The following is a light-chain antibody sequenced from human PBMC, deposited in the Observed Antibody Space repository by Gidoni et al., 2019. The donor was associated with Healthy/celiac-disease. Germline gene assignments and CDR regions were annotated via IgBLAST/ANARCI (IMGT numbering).Light chain of an antibody. Sequence: EIALTQSPGTLSLSPGERATLSCRASQRVSSSYLAWYQQKPGQAPRLLIYGASSRATGIPDRCSGSGSGTDFTLTISRLETEDFVVYYCQQYGSSPVTFGQGTKVEIK. CDR1: QRVSSSY. V-gene: IGKV3-20*01. CDR2: GAS. J-gene: IGKJ1*01. CDR3: QQYGSSPVT.